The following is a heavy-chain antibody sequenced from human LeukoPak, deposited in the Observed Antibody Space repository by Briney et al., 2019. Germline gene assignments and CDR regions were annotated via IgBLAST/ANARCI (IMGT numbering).Heavy chain of an antibody. CDR1: GGTFSSYA. V-gene: IGHV1-69*13. D-gene: IGHD3-3*01. J-gene: IGHJ3*02. Sequence: SVKVSCKASGGTFSSYAISWVRQAPGQGLEWMGGIIPIFGTANYAQKFQGRVTITADESTSTAYMELSSLRSEDTAVYYCARNPPLPIFGVVIVGAFDIWGQGTMVTVSS. CDR3: ARNPPLPIFGVVIVGAFDI. CDR2: IIPIFGTA.